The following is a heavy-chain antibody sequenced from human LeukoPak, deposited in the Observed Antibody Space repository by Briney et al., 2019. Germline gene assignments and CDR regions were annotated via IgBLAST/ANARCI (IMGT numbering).Heavy chain of an antibody. V-gene: IGHV1-18*01. D-gene: IGHD6-13*01. CDR3: ASSDKRRIAAAGDY. J-gene: IGHJ4*02. CDR1: GYTFTSYG. Sequence: ASVKVSCKASGYTFTSYGISWVRQAPGQGLEWMGWISAYNGNTNYAQKLQGRVTMTTDTSTSTAYMELRSLRSDDTAVYYCASSDKRRIAAAGDYWGQGTLVTVSS. CDR2: ISAYNGNT.